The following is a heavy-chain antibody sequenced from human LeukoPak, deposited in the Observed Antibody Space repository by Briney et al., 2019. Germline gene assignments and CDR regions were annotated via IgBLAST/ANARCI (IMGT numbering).Heavy chain of an antibody. CDR3: ASSVGIVEVQGAFDI. D-gene: IGHD2-15*01. CDR1: GYTFTGYY. CDR2: FNPNSGGT. Sequence: ASVKVSCKASGYTFTGYYMHWVRQAPGQGLEWMGWFNPNSGGTNYAQKFQGWVTMTRDTSISTAYMELSRLRSDDTAVYYCASSVGIVEVQGAFDIWGQGTMVTVSS. J-gene: IGHJ3*02. V-gene: IGHV1-2*04.